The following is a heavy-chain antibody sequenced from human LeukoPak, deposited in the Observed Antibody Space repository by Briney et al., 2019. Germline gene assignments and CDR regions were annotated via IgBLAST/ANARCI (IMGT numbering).Heavy chain of an antibody. D-gene: IGHD1-26*01. V-gene: IGHV1-2*02. Sequence: ASVKVSCKASGYTFTSYDINWVRQAPGQGLEWMGWINPNSGGTNYAQKFQGRVTMTRDTSISTAYMELSRLRSDDTAVYYCAREWELLKAAFDIWGQGTMVTVSS. CDR3: AREWELLKAAFDI. CDR1: GYTFTSYD. J-gene: IGHJ3*02. CDR2: INPNSGGT.